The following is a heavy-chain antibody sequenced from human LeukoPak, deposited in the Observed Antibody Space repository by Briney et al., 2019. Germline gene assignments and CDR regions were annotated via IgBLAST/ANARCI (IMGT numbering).Heavy chain of an antibody. J-gene: IGHJ4*02. CDR1: GGTFSSYA. D-gene: IGHD6-13*01. Sequence: ASVKVSCKASGGTFSSYAISWVRQAPGQGLEWMGGIIPIFGTANYAQKFQGRVTITADESTSTAYVELSSLRSEDTAVYYCAREGLTIAAAGREFDYWGQGTLVTVSS. CDR3: AREGLTIAAAGREFDY. CDR2: IIPIFGTA. V-gene: IGHV1-69*13.